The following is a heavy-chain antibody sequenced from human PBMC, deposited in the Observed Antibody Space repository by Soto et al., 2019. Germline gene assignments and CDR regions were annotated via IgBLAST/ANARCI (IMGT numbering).Heavy chain of an antibody. D-gene: IGHD3-10*01. V-gene: IGHV4-59*08. CDR1: GGSISSYY. CDR3: ARLTMVRGVSYFDY. CDR2: IYYSGST. Sequence: PSETLSLTCTVSGGSISSYYWSWIRQPPGKGLEWIGYIYYSGSTNYNPSLKSRVTISVDTSKNQFSLKLSSVTAADTAVYYCARLTMVRGVSYFDYWGRGTLVTVSS. J-gene: IGHJ4*02.